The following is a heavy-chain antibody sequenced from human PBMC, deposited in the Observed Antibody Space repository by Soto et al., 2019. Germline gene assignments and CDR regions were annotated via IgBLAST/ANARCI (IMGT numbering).Heavy chain of an antibody. CDR1: GDTFTDYY. D-gene: IGHD2-21*02. CDR2: VNPSGGHT. J-gene: IGHJ4*02. CDR3: ARGGHVVVVTAALDY. V-gene: IGHV1-46*01. Sequence: QVQLMQSGAEVKKPGASVKVSCKASGDTFTDYYIHWVRQAPGQGLEWMGTVNPSGGHTTYAQHLGGGVTMTRDTSTSTLYMELTSLTSEDTAVYYCARGGHVVVVTAALDYWGQGTLVTVSS.